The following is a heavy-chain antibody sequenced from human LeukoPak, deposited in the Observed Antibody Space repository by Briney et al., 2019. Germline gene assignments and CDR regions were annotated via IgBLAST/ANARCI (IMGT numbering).Heavy chain of an antibody. CDR1: GYTFTSYY. CDR2: INPSGGST. CDR3: ARNLYGSDPDYYYGMDV. V-gene: IGHV1-46*01. Sequence: ASVEVSCKASGYTFTSYYMHWVRQAPGQGLEWMGIINPSGGSTRYAQKFQGRVTMTRDTSTSTVYMELSSLKSEDTAVYCCARNLYGSDPDYYYGMDVWGQGTTVTVSS. D-gene: IGHD3-10*01. J-gene: IGHJ6*02.